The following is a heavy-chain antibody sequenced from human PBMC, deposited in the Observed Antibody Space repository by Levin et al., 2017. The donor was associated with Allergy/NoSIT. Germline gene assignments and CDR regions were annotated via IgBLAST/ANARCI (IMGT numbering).Heavy chain of an antibody. J-gene: IGHJ4*02. D-gene: IGHD6-13*01. CDR1: GGSFSGYY. Sequence: SETLSLTCAVYGGSFSGYYWSWIRQPPGKGLEWIGEINHSGSTNYNPSLKSRVTISVDTSKNQFSLKLSSVTAADTAVYYCARQQLGGYFDYWGQGTLVTVSS. CDR3: ARQQLGGYFDY. CDR2: INHSGST. V-gene: IGHV4-34*01.